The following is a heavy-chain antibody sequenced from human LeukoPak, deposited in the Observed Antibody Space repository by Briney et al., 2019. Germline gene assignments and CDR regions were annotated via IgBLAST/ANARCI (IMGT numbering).Heavy chain of an antibody. D-gene: IGHD5-12*01. CDR3: ARGGYSGYERHYYYYYYMDV. Sequence: GASVKVSCKASGHTFTSYDINWVRQATGQGLEWMGWMNPKSGNTGYAQKFQGRVTITRNTSISTAYMELSSLRSEDTAVYYCARGGYSGYERHYYYYYYMDVWGKGTTVTVSS. CDR1: GHTFTSYD. CDR2: MNPKSGNT. V-gene: IGHV1-8*01. J-gene: IGHJ6*03.